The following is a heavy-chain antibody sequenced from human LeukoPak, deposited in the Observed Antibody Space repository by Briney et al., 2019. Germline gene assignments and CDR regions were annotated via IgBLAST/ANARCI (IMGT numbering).Heavy chain of an antibody. CDR1: GFTFSSYW. CDR3: AKGLRYSDN. D-gene: IGHD3-9*01. Sequence: PGGSLRLSCAASGFTFSSYWMSWVRQAPGKGLEWVANIKQDGSEKYYVDSVKGRFTISRDNSKNTLYLQMNSLRAGDTAVYYCAKGLRYSDNWGQGTLVTVSS. V-gene: IGHV3-7*04. CDR2: IKQDGSEK. J-gene: IGHJ4*02.